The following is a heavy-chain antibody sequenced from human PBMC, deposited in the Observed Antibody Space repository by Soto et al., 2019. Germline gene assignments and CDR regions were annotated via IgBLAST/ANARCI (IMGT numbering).Heavy chain of an antibody. Sequence: GESLKISCRGSGDIFMNHWIAWVRQVPGKGPEWMGMISPYDSNTKYSPSFQGQVTISVDKYTGTASLQWSSLKASDTAIYYCMRSRGSCASVRCYDYDFWGQGTLVTVSS. CDR2: ISPYDSNT. D-gene: IGHD2-2*01. CDR3: MRSRGSCASVRCYDYDF. J-gene: IGHJ4*02. CDR1: GDIFMNHW. V-gene: IGHV5-51*01.